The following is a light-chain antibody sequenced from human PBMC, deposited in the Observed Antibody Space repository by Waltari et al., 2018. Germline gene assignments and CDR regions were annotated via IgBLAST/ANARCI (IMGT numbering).Light chain of an antibody. J-gene: IGLJ2*01. CDR2: SNN. CDR1: RSNLGTHV. V-gene: IGLV1-44*01. CDR3: SAWDDSLNGHMI. Sequence: SLLTQPPSVSGPSGQSVTIACSGSRSNLGTHVVSWYQQLPGTAPKLLIHSNNKRPSGVPDRFSCSKSGTSASLAISGLQSEDEGDYYCSAWDDSLNGHMIFGGGTKLIVL.